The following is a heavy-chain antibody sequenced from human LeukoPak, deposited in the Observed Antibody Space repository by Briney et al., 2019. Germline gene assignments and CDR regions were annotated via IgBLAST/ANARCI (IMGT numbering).Heavy chain of an antibody. CDR2: IWYDGSKK. CDR3: ARDMSGETKAVATDY. J-gene: IGHJ4*02. Sequence: GGSLRLSCSASGFTFSSYGMHWVRQAPGKGLEWVASIWYDGSKKSFADSVTGRFTLSRDNSKNTLYLQMNSLRGEDTAVYYCARDMSGETKAVATDYWGQGTLVTVSS. CDR1: GFTFSSYG. D-gene: IGHD6-19*01. V-gene: IGHV3-33*01.